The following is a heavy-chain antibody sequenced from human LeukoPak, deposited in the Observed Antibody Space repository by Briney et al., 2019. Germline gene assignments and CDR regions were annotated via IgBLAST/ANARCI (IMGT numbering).Heavy chain of an antibody. J-gene: IGHJ4*02. CDR3: AADLSNPRMGASYLDF. CDR1: GFTSTNFA. V-gene: IGHV1-58*01. CDR2: IIVGSGAT. D-gene: IGHD3-16*01. Sequence: SVKVSCKASGFTSTNFAVQWVRQARGQRLEWIGWIIVGSGATKCAQDFQERVTITRDLSTSTLYMELRSLTSEDTAVYYCAADLSNPRMGASYLDFWGQGTLVTVSS.